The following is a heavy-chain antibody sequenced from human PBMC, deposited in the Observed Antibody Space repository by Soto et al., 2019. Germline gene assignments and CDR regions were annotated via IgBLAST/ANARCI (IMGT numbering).Heavy chain of an antibody. CDR1: GFTFRNYG. CDR2: IGLGSSTK. D-gene: IGHD3-22*01. CDR3: ARGDYHDTSGPFSDAFDV. Sequence: PGGSLRLSCAASGFTFRNYGMNWVRQAPGKGLEWVSYIGLGSSTKYYADSVEGRFTISRDNAKNSLYLQMNSLRAEDTAVYYCARGDYHDTSGPFSDAFDVWGQGTMVTVSS. V-gene: IGHV3-48*01. J-gene: IGHJ3*01.